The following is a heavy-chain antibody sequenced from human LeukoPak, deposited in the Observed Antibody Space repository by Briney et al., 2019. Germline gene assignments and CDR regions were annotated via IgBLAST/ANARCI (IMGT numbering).Heavy chain of an antibody. D-gene: IGHD3-22*01. J-gene: IGHJ4*02. V-gene: IGHV4-34*01. CDR1: GGSFSGYY. CDR2: INHSGST. CDR3: ARAYYYDSSVDY. Sequence: SETLSLTCAVYGGSFSGYYWSWIRQPPGKGLEWIGEINHSGSTNYNPSLKSRVTISVDTSKNQFSLKLSSVTAADTAVYYCARAYYYDSSVDYWGQGTLVTVSS.